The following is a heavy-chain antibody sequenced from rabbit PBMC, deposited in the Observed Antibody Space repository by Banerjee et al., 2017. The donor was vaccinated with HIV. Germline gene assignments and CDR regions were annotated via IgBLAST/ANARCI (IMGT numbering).Heavy chain of an antibody. CDR1: GFSFTNNYW. Sequence: EESGGDLVKPEGSLTLTCTASGFSFTNNYWLCWVRQAPGKGLEWIACIGAGSASAYYATWAKGRFTISRTTTTVTLQLNSLTAADTATYFCARDAGYAGDNYRAFNLWGPGTIVTVS. V-gene: IGHV1S45*01. CDR3: ARDAGYAGDNYRAFNL. J-gene: IGHJ4*01. CDR2: IGAGSASA. D-gene: IGHD4-2*01.